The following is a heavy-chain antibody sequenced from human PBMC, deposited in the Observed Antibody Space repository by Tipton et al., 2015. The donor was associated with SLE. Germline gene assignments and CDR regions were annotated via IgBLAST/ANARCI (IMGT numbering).Heavy chain of an antibody. D-gene: IGHD3-16*01. CDR2: IHYSGTT. CDR1: GGSISSSNYY. CDR3: ARERGVHDAFDV. Sequence: TLSLTCTVSGGSISSSNYYWSWIRQHPGKGLEWIGYIHYSGTTNYNPSLKSRVIMLVDTSKNQFSLKLSSVTAADTAVYYCARERGVHDAFDVWGQGTLVTVSS. V-gene: IGHV4-31*03. J-gene: IGHJ3*01.